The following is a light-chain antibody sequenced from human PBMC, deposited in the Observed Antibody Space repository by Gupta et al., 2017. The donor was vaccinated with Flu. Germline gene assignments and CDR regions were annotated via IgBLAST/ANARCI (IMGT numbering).Light chain of an antibody. CDR1: QSVLYSSNNKNG. Sequence: SVGERVTSNCKSSQSVLYSSNNKNGLAWYQQKSGQPPKLLIYWASTRESGVPDRLSGSGSGTDFTLTISSLEAEDVAVYYCQHYCSCPLTFGRGTKVEIK. J-gene: IGKJ1*01. CDR3: QHYCSCPLT. V-gene: IGKV4-1*01. CDR2: WAS.